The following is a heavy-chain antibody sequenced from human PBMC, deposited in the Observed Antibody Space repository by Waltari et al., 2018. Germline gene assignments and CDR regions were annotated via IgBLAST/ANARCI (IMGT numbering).Heavy chain of an antibody. V-gene: IGHV4-4*02. Sequence: QLQLLQPGPALVKPSGTLSLTCTVSGESVISNNWWSWGRQPPEKGLEWVGQSHRSVRTNVNPSLESRVTISIDTASHQLSLKVTSTTAADTAVYYCARDRGRGLYLESWGQGTLVTVSP. CDR3: ARDRGRGLYLES. D-gene: IGHD2-15*01. CDR1: GESVISNNW. J-gene: IGHJ4*02. CDR2: SHRSVRT.